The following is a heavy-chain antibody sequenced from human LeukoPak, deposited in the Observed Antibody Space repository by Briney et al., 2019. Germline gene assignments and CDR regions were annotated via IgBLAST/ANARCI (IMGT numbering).Heavy chain of an antibody. CDR2: RNQDGSEK. Sequence: PGGSLRISCEASGFTFSNYWMSWVRHAPGKGLEWVANRNQDGSEKYFVDSVKGRFTISRDNAKNSLYLQMNSLRAEDTAVYYCARAYYYDSRNYYNPTSSFDYWGQGTLVTVAS. D-gene: IGHD3-10*01. CDR1: GFTFSNYW. V-gene: IGHV3-7*04. CDR3: ARAYYYDSRNYYNPTSSFDY. J-gene: IGHJ4*02.